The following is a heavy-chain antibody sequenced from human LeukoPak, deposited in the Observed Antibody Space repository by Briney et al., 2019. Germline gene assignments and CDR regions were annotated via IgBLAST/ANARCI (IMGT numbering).Heavy chain of an antibody. V-gene: IGHV4-59*08. D-gene: IGHD3-3*01. Sequence: PSETLSLTCTVSGGSISGYYWSWIRQPPAKGLEGFGYINYSGSSNYNPSLKSRVTISVDTSKKNQFSLKLCSVTAADTAVYYCARHGRIFGMVSYFDYWGQGTLVTVSP. CDR1: GGSISGYY. CDR2: INYSGSS. CDR3: ARHGRIFGMVSYFDY. J-gene: IGHJ4*02.